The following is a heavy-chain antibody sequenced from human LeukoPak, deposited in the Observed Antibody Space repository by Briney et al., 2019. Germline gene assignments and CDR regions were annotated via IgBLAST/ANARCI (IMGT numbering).Heavy chain of an antibody. J-gene: IGHJ4*02. CDR3: ATSRGSWPDYFDY. CDR1: GFTFSSYE. CDR2: ISTSGSTI. D-gene: IGHD6-13*01. V-gene: IGHV3-48*03. Sequence: PGGSLNLSCAASGFTFSSYEMNWAGQAQGKGLDWVSYISTSGSTIYYAYSVKGGLTISRDNAKNSLYLQMNSLRAEDTAVYYCATSRGSWPDYFDYWGQGTLVTVSS.